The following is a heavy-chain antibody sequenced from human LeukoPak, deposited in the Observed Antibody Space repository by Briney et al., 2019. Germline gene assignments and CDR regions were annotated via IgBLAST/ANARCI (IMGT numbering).Heavy chain of an antibody. Sequence: PGGSLRLSCAASGFTLSNYAMNWVRQAPAQGLEWVSVISAAGVTYYADSLKGRFTISRDNSKNTLYLQMDSLRVEDTAVYYCGKANDDYYFDYWGQGTLVTVSS. V-gene: IGHV3-23*01. J-gene: IGHJ4*02. CDR1: GFTLSNYA. D-gene: IGHD1-1*01. CDR3: GKANDDYYFDY. CDR2: ISAAGVT.